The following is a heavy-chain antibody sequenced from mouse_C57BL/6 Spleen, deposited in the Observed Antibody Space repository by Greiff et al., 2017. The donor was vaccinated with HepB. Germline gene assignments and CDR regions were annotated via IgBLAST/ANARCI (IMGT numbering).Heavy chain of an antibody. Sequence: VHVKQSGPELVKPGASVKISCKASGYSFTDYNMNWVKQSNGKSLEWIGVINPNYGTTSYNQKFKGKATLTVDQSSSTAYMQLNSLTSEDSAVYYCARDYDGYYEWYFDVWGTGTTVTVSS. CDR3: ARDYDGYYEWYFDV. V-gene: IGHV1-39*01. J-gene: IGHJ1*03. CDR1: GYSFTDYN. CDR2: INPNYGTT. D-gene: IGHD2-3*01.